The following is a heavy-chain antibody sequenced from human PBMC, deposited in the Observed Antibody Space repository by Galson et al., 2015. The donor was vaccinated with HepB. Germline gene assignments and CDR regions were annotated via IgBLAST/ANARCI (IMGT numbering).Heavy chain of an antibody. V-gene: IGHV1-2*02. CDR1: GYTFTGYY. J-gene: IGHJ4*02. CDR2: INPNSGGT. D-gene: IGHD1-26*01. Sequence: SVKVSCKASGYTFTGYYMHWVRQAPGQGLEWMGWINPNSGGTNYAQKFQGRVTMTRDTSISTAYMELSRLRSDDTAVYYCARVRIVGATSFDYWGQGTLVTVSS. CDR3: ARVRIVGATSFDY.